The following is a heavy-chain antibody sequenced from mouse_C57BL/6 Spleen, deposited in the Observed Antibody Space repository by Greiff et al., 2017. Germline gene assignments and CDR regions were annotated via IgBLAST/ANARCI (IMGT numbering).Heavy chain of an antibody. CDR2: IYPGSGST. V-gene: IGHV1-55*01. CDR3: ARGSGAAGYDYALDY. D-gene: IGHD1-3*01. J-gene: IGHJ4*01. CDR1: GYTFTSYW. Sequence: VQLQQPGAELVKPGASVKMSCKASGYTFTSYWITWVKQTPGQGLEWIGDIYPGSGSTNYNEKFKSKATLTVDTSASTAYMQLSRLTSEDSAVYYCARGSGAAGYDYALDYWGQGTSVTVSS.